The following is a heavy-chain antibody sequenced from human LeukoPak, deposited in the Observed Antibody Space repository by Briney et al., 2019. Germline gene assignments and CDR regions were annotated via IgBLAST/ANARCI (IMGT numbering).Heavy chain of an antibody. J-gene: IGHJ3*02. V-gene: IGHV3-33*01. CDR1: GFTFSSYG. D-gene: IGHD3-3*01. Sequence: EPGRSLRLSCAASGFTFSSYGMHWVRQAPGKGLEWVAVIWYDGSNKYYADSVKGRFTISRDNSKNTLYLQMNSLRAEDTAVYYCARARSPDYDFWSGYPAVLSAFDIWGQGTVVTVSS. CDR3: ARARSPDYDFWSGYPAVLSAFDI. CDR2: IWYDGSNK.